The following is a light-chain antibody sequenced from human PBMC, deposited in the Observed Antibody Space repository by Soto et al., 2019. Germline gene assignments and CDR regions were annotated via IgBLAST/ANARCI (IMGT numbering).Light chain of an antibody. J-gene: IGKJ2*01. V-gene: IGKV3-11*01. CDR1: QSVSSY. CDR3: QQRFNWPPKYT. Sequence: EIVLTQSPATLSLSPGERATLSCRASQSVSSYLAWYQQKPGQAPRLLIYDASNRATGIPARFSGSGSGTDFTLTISSLESEDFAVYYCQQRFNWPPKYTFGQGTKLEIK. CDR2: DAS.